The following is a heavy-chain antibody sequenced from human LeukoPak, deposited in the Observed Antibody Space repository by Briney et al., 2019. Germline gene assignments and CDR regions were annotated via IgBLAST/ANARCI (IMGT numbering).Heavy chain of an antibody. CDR3: ATLSVAGPGVDF. CDR2: ISSGGINR. Sequence: PGGSLILSCAGSGFDFSPYEMNWVRQAPGKGLEWVSEISSGGINRYYTDSVKGRFPISRDNAENSLYLQMKSLRADDTAVYYCATLSVAGPGVDFWGQGTLVTVSS. CDR1: GFDFSPYE. D-gene: IGHD6-19*01. V-gene: IGHV3-48*03. J-gene: IGHJ4*02.